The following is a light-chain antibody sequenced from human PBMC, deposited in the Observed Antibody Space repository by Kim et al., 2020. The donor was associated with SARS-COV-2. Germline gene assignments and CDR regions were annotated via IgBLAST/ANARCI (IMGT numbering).Light chain of an antibody. CDR3: QVWDSSSDHRV. V-gene: IGLV3-21*04. CDR2: YDS. J-gene: IGLJ3*02. CDR1: NIGSKS. Sequence: PGKPARITCGGNNIGSKSVHRYQQKPGQAPVLVIYYDSDRPSGIPERFSGSNSGNTATLTISRVEAGDEADYYCQVWDSSSDHRVFGGGTQLTVL.